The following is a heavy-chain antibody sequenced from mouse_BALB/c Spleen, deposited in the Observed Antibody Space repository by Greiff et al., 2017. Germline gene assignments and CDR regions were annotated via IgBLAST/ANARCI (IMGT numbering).Heavy chain of an antibody. D-gene: IGHD4-1*01. CDR3: ARRGTGTPFAY. Sequence: DVMLVESGGGLVQPGGSRKLSCAASGFTFSSFGMHWVRQAPEKGLEWVAYISSGSSTIYYADTVKGRFTISRDNPKNTLYLQMSSLKSEDTAMYYCARRGTGTPFAYWGQGTLVTVSA. J-gene: IGHJ3*01. CDR1: GFTFSSFG. V-gene: IGHV5-17*03. CDR2: ISSGSSTI.